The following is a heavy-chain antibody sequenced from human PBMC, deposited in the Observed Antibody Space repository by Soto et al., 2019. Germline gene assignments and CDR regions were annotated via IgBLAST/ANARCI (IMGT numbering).Heavy chain of an antibody. Sequence: HLLESGPLTVRPSGTLSLICSVSGDSITSDGFYGGWFRRPPGQGLEWVGPISHTGQTFPNPPHSRLLTKSLDASETHCSLSLTSVTAADAGFDICASRMRGPIPYFGWLSPVTSWGQGSKVTVSS. CDR2: ISHTGQT. CDR3: ASRMRGPIPYFGWLSPVTS. J-gene: IGHJ4*02. D-gene: IGHD3-9*01. V-gene: IGHV4-39*02. CDR1: GDSITSDGFY.